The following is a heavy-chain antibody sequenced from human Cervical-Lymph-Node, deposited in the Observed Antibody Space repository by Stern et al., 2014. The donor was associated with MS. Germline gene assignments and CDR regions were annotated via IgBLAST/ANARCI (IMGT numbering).Heavy chain of an antibody. D-gene: IGHD6-13*01. J-gene: IGHJ5*02. CDR3: ALSSETSDRWYSLGYDL. CDR1: GGTFSKFP. CDR2: IFPVFGTP. Sequence: VQLVESGAEVTKPGSSVKVSCKASGGTFSKFPSSWVRQAPGQGIEGMGGIFPVFGTPTYAQEFRGRVTITADVSTSTVYMELSSLRSDDTAVYYCALSSETSDRWYSLGYDLWGQGTLVTVSS. V-gene: IGHV1-69*01.